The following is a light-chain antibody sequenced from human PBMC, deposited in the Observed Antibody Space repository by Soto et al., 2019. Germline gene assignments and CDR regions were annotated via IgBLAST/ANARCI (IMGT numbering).Light chain of an antibody. V-gene: IGLV2-14*01. CDR2: EVS. CDR1: SSDVGIYNY. Sequence: QSALTQPASVSGSPGQSITISCTGTSSDVGIYNYVSWYLQHPGKAPKLMIYEVSNRPSGVSNRFSGSKSGNTASLTISGLQAEDEADYYCSSYTTSSTLVFGGGTKLTVL. J-gene: IGLJ3*02. CDR3: SSYTTSSTLV.